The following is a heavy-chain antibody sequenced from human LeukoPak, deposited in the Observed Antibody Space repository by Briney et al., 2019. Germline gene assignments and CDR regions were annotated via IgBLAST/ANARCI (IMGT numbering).Heavy chain of an antibody. CDR3: AKVNTDCSSTSCFLPYAFDF. V-gene: IGHV3-23*01. J-gene: IGHJ3*01. CDR1: GFTFNISA. CDR2: LSASGSGT. D-gene: IGHD2-2*01. Sequence: PGGSLRLSCGASGFTFNISAINWVRQAPGQGLEWVLSLSASGSGTFYADSVKGRFAISRDNSRNMVFLLMNTLRAEDTAIYYCAKVNTDCSSTSCFLPYAFDFWGQGTMVAVSS.